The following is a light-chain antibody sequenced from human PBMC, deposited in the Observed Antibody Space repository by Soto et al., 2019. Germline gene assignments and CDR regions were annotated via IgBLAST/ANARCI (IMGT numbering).Light chain of an antibody. J-gene: IGKJ5*01. V-gene: IGKV3D-20*02. CDR2: GAS. CDR3: QQRYNWPTLT. Sequence: EIVLTPSPGTLSLSPGERATLSCRASQSVSSSYLAWYQQKPCQAPRLLIYGASSRATGIPDRFSGSGSGTDFTLTISSLEPEDSAIYYCQQRYNWPTLTLGQGTRLEIK. CDR1: QSVSSSY.